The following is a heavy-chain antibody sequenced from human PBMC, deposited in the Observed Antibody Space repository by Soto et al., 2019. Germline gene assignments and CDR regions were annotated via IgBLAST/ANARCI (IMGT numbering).Heavy chain of an antibody. CDR1: GFTFSSYG. Sequence: GGSLRLSCAASGFTFSSYGMHWVRQAPGKGLEWVAVISYDGSNKYYADSVKGRFTISRDNSKNTLYLQMNSLRAEDTAVYYCAKSRPRGSWYYYGMDVWGQGTTVTVSS. CDR3: AKSRPRGSWYYYGMDV. J-gene: IGHJ6*02. CDR2: ISYDGSNK. D-gene: IGHD6-13*01. V-gene: IGHV3-30*18.